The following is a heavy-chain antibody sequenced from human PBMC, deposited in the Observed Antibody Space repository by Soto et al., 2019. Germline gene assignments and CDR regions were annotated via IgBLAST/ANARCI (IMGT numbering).Heavy chain of an antibody. Sequence: GGSLRLSCAASGFTFSSYAMSWVRQAPGKGLEWVSAITGSGGNTYYADSVKGRFTISRDNSKNTLYLQMNSLRAEDTAVYYCAKDLISVTTPPRFDYWGQGTLVTVSS. CDR2: ITGSGGNT. V-gene: IGHV3-23*01. CDR3: AKDLISVTTPPRFDY. D-gene: IGHD4-4*01. CDR1: GFTFSSYA. J-gene: IGHJ4*02.